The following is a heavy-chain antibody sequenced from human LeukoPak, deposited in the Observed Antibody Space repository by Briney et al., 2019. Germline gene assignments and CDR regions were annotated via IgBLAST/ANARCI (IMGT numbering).Heavy chain of an antibody. J-gene: IGHJ6*02. V-gene: IGHV5-10-1*01. CDR2: IDPSDSYT. CDR3: ARHWDCSSTICWVSMYYYYYYGMDV. D-gene: IGHD2-2*01. Sequence: GESLMISCKGSGYSFTSYWISWVRQLPGKGLEWMGRIDPSDSYTNYSPSFQGHVTISADKSISTAYLQWSSLKASATAMYYCARHWDCSSTICWVSMYYYYYYGMDVWGQGTTVTVSS. CDR1: GYSFTSYW.